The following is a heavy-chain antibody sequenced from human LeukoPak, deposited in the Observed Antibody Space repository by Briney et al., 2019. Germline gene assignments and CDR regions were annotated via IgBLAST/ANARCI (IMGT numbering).Heavy chain of an antibody. CDR2: ISAYNGNT. CDR3: ARGNFRTGDDDY. Sequence: VASVTVSCKASGYTFTSYGISWVRQAPGQGLEWMGWISAYNGNTNYAQKFQGRVTMTRDTSISTAYMELSRLRSDDTAVYYCARGNFRTGDDDYWGQGTLVTVSS. CDR1: GYTFTSYG. J-gene: IGHJ4*02. V-gene: IGHV1-18*01. D-gene: IGHD7-27*01.